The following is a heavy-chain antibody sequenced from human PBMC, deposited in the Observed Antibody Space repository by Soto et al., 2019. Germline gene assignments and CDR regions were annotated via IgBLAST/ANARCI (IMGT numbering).Heavy chain of an antibody. Sequence: QVQLQESGPGLVKPSQTLSLTCTVSGGSISSGDYYWSWIRQPPGQGLEWIGYIYYSGSTYYNPSLKSRVTISVDTSKNPFSLKLSSVTAADTAVYYCASRRSRGRALLFDPWGQGTLVTVSS. V-gene: IGHV4-30-4*01. CDR1: GGSISSGDYY. D-gene: IGHD1-26*01. J-gene: IGHJ5*02. CDR3: ASRRSRGRALLFDP. CDR2: IYYSGST.